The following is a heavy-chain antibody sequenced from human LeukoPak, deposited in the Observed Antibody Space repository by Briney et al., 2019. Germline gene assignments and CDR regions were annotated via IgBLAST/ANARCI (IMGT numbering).Heavy chain of an antibody. J-gene: IGHJ6*02. V-gene: IGHV4-34*01. CDR2: INHSGST. D-gene: IGHD6-19*01. Sequence: PSGTLSLTCAVYGGSFSGYYWSWIRQPPGKGLEWIGEINHSGSTNYNPSLKSRVTISVDTSKNQFSLKLSSVTAADTAVYYCARGRIAVAGTHWYYYYYGMDVWGQGTTVTVSS. CDR1: GGSFSGYY. CDR3: ARGRIAVAGTHWYYYYYGMDV.